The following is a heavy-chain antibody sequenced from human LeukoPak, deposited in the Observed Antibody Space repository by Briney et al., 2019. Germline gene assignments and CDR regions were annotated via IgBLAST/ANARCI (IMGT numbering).Heavy chain of an antibody. J-gene: IGHJ3*02. CDR3: AKDLGYLRGVSAFDI. V-gene: IGHV3-53*01. CDR1: GFTVSSNY. Sequence: PGGSLRLSCAASGFTVSSNYMSWVRQAPGKGLEWVSVIYSGGSTYYADSVKGRFTISRDNSKNTLYLQMNSLRAEDTAVYYCAKDLGYLRGVSAFDIWGQGTMVTVSS. CDR2: IYSGGST. D-gene: IGHD3-10*02.